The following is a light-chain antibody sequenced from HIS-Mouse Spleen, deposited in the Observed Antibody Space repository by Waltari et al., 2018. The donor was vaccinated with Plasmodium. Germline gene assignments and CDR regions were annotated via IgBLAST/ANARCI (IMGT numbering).Light chain of an antibody. J-gene: IGLJ2*01. CDR1: SSDVGSYNL. CDR3: CSYAGSRMV. Sequence: QSALTQPASVSGSPGQSLPLSCPGTSSDVGSYNLVSWYQQHPGKAPKLMIYEGSKRPSGVSNRFSGSKSGNTASLTISGLQAEDEADYYCCSYAGSRMVFGGGTKLTVL. CDR2: EGS. V-gene: IGLV2-23*01.